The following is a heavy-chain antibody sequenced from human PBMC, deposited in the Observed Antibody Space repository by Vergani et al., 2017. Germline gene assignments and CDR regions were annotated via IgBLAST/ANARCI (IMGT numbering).Heavy chain of an antibody. D-gene: IGHD1-1*01. CDR2: IYPADSDI. CDR1: EYSFGNYW. J-gene: IGHJ4*02. CDR3: ARHTTYTDS. V-gene: IGHV5-51*01. Sequence: EVELVQSGPEMRKPGESLKISCKGSEYSFGNYWIGWVRQMPGKGLEWMGIIYPADSDIRYSPSFQGQVTISADKSISTAFLQWESLKASDTALYYCARHTTYTDSWGQGTLVTVSS.